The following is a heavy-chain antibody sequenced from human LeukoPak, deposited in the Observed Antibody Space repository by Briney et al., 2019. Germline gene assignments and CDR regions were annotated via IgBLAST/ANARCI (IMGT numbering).Heavy chain of an antibody. V-gene: IGHV4-31*03. CDR3: ASNEAVAGTVYY. J-gene: IGHJ4*02. CDR1: GGSISSGGYY. Sequence: PSETLSLTCTVSGGSISSGGYYWSWIRQHPGKCLEWIGYIYYSGSTNYNPSLKSRATISADKYKNQFALKLRSVTAADTAVYYCASNEAVAGTVYYWGQGTLVTVSS. CDR2: IYYSGST. D-gene: IGHD6-19*01.